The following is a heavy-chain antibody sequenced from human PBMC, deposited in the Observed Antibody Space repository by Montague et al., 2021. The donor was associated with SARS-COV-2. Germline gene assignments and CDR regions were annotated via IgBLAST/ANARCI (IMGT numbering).Heavy chain of an antibody. CDR2: IHYSGST. D-gene: IGHD1-26*01. CDR3: ARLWDTVYYYYGMDV. CDR1: GGSISSSSYY. V-gene: IGHV4-39*01. Sequence: SETLSLTCAVSGGSISSSSYYWGWIRQPPGKGLEWIGSIHYSGSTYYNPSLKSRVSISVDTSKNQFSLKLSSVTAADTAVYYCARLWDTVYYYYGMDVWGPVTTVTVSS. J-gene: IGHJ6*02.